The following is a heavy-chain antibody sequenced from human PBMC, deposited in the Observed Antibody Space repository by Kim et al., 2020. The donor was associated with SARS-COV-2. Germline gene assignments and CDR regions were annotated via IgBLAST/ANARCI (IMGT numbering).Heavy chain of an antibody. CDR3: AKGGGSL. J-gene: IGHJ4*02. Sequence: DGSERYYVDYVKGRFTISRDKARNSMFMQMNSLRAEDTAVYYWAKGGGSLWGQGTLVTVSS. D-gene: IGHD3-16*01. CDR2: DGSER. V-gene: IGHV3-7*01.